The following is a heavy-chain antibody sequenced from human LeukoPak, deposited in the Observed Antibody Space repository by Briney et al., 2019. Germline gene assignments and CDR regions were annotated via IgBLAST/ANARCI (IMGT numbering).Heavy chain of an antibody. V-gene: IGHV1-46*01. CDR2: INPSGGST. CDR1: GYTSTRYY. CDR3: ARDCVPTQNYYDSSGYHYDY. J-gene: IGHJ4*02. D-gene: IGHD3-22*01. Sequence: GASVKVSCKASGYTSTRYYMHWVRQAPGQGLEWMGIINPSGGSTSYAQKFQGRVTMTRDTSTSTVYMELSSLRSEDTAVYYCARDCVPTQNYYDSSGYHYDYWGQGTLVTVSS.